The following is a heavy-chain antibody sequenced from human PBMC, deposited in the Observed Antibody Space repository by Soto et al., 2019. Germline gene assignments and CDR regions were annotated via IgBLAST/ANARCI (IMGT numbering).Heavy chain of an antibody. CDR3: ARHNRQLWLPEAFDY. J-gene: IGHJ4*02. D-gene: IGHD5-18*01. V-gene: IGHV4-39*01. Sequence: SETLSLTCTVSGGSISSSSYYWGWIRQPPGKGLEWIGSIYYSGSTYYNPSLKSRVTISVDTSKNQFSLKLSSVTAADTAVYYCARHNRQLWLPEAFDYWGQGTLVTVSS. CDR2: IYYSGST. CDR1: GGSISSSSYY.